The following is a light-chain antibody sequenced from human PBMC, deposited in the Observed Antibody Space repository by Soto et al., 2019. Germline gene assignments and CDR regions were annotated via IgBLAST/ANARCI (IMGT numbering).Light chain of an antibody. Sequence: EIVLTQSPGTLSLSPGERATLSCRASQSVNSNYLAWYQQKPGQGPRLLMYGASSRATGTPDRFSGSGSGTDFTLTISRLEPDDFAVYYCQQDDNSARTFGQGTKVEIK. CDR1: QSVNSNY. J-gene: IGKJ1*01. CDR3: QQDDNSART. V-gene: IGKV3-20*01. CDR2: GAS.